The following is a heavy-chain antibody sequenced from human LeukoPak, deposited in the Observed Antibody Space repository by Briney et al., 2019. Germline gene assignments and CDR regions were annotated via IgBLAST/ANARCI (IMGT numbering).Heavy chain of an antibody. J-gene: IGHJ4*02. CDR2: TRNKANSHST. CDR3: TSCAYDYRFFEN. D-gene: IGHD5-12*01. V-gene: IGHV3-72*01. Sequence: GGSLRLSCVAFGFTFSEYYMDWVRQAPGKGLEWVARTRNKANSHSTEYAASVKGRFTISRDDSQNSLYLQMNSLKNEDTAVYYCTSCAYDYRFFENWGQGTLVTVSS. CDR1: GFTFSEYY.